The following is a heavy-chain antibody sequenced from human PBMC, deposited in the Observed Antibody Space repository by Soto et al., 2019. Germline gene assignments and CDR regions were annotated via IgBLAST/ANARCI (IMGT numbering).Heavy chain of an antibody. CDR1: GFTFSSYW. Sequence: GGSLRLSCAASGFTFSSYWMSWVRQAPGKGLEWVANIKRDGSEKYYVDSVKGRFTISRDNAKNSLYLQMNSLRAEDTAVYYCAKLGEGLLWFGELFRSAKQTSEDAFDIWGQGTMVTVSS. CDR2: IKRDGSEK. CDR3: AKLGEGLLWFGELFRSAKQTSEDAFDI. D-gene: IGHD3-10*01. V-gene: IGHV3-7*03. J-gene: IGHJ3*02.